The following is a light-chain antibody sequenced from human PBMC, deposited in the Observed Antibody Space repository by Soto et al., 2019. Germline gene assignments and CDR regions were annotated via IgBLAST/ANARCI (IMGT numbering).Light chain of an antibody. CDR2: DVS. CDR1: SSDVGTYNY. CDR3: SSYTGSSTLYV. V-gene: IGLV2-14*03. Sequence: QSALTQPASVSGSPGQSITISCTGTSSDVGTYNYVSWYQHHPGRAPRLMIFDVSNRPSGVSNRFSGSKSDNTASLTISGLQAEDEADYYCSSYTGSSTLYVFGTGTKLTVL. J-gene: IGLJ1*01.